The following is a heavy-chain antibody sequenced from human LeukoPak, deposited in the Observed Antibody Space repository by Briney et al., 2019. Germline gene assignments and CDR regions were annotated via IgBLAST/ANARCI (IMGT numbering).Heavy chain of an antibody. D-gene: IGHD6-13*01. CDR2: IYHSGST. J-gene: IGHJ5*02. CDR3: AGSGIAAAGTNWFDP. V-gene: IGHV4-38-2*02. CDR1: GYSISSGYY. Sequence: SETLSLTCTVSGYSISSGYYWGWIRQPPGKGLEWIGSIYHSGSTYYNPSLKSRVTISVDTSKNQFSLKLSPVTAADTAVYYCAGSGIAAAGTNWFDPWGQGTLVTVSS.